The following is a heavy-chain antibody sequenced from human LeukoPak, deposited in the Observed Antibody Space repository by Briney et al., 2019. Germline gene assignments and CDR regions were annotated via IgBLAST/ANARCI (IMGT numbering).Heavy chain of an antibody. CDR3: AKERRRVDTEMVRSYYFEN. J-gene: IGHJ4*02. V-gene: IGHV3-23*01. CDR1: GFSFSSSA. CDR2: ITGNGATT. D-gene: IGHD5-18*01. Sequence: GGSLRLSCAGSGFSFSSSAMSWVRQTPGKGLEWVPSITGNGATTYYSDSVKGRFTISRDNSRNTLSLQMSSLRVEDTAVYYCAKERRRVDTEMVRSYYFENWGQGTLVTVSS.